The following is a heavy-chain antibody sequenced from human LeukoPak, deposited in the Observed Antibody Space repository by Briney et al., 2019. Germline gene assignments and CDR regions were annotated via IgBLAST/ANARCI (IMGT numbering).Heavy chain of an antibody. CDR3: ARDAKYSGYDPNWFDP. D-gene: IGHD5-12*01. CDR2: ISAYNGNT. V-gene: IGHV1-18*04. Sequence: ASVKVSCKASGYTFTSYGISRVRQAPGQGLEWMGWISAYNGNTNYAQKLQGRVTMTTDTSTSTAYMELRSLRSDDTAVYYCARDAKYSGYDPNWFDPWGQGTLVTVSS. CDR1: GYTFTSYG. J-gene: IGHJ5*02.